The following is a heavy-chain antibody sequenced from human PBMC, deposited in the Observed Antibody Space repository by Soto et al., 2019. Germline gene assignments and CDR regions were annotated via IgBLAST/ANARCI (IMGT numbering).Heavy chain of an antibody. D-gene: IGHD3-22*01. CDR3: AKEDPYDSIGYYLYYYYYGMDV. V-gene: IGHV3-23*01. Sequence: EVQLLESGGGLVQPGGSLRLSCAASGFTFSSYAMSWVRQAPGKGLEWVSAISGSGGSTYYADSVKGRFTISRDNSKNTLYLQMNSLRAEDTAVYYCAKEDPYDSIGYYLYYYYYGMDVWGQGTTVTVSS. J-gene: IGHJ6*02. CDR1: GFTFSSYA. CDR2: ISGSGGST.